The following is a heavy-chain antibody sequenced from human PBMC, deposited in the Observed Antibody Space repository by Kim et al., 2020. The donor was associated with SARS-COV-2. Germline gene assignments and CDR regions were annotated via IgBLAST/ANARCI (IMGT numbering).Heavy chain of an antibody. J-gene: IGHJ3*02. CDR3: TTVLGESCGGGDASRI. V-gene: IGHV3-15*01. D-gene: IGHD2-21*01. Sequence: PVKGRFTISRDDSKSTVYLQMNSLRTEDTAVYYCTTVLGESCGGGDASRIWGQGTMVTVSS.